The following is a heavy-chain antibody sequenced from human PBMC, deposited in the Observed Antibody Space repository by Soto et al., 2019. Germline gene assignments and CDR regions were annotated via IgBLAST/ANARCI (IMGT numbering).Heavy chain of an antibody. V-gene: IGHV3-21*01. D-gene: IGHD3-22*01. J-gene: IGHJ4*02. CDR3: ARAPYYYDSSVYWAY. CDR1: GFTFSSYS. Sequence: EVQLVESGGGLVKPGGSLRLSCAASGFTFSSYSMNWVRQAPGKGLEWVSSISSSSIYIYYADSVKGRFTISRDNAKNSLYLQMNSLRAEDTAVYYCARAPYYYDSSVYWAYGGQGTLVTVSS. CDR2: ISSSSIYI.